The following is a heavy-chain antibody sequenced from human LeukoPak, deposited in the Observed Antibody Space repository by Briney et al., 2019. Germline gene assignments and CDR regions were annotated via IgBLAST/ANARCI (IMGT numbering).Heavy chain of an antibody. Sequence: PSETLSLTCTVSGGSISSSSYYWGWIRQPPGKGLEWIGSIYYSGSTYYNPSLKSRVTISVDTSKNQFSLKLSSVTAADTAVYYCARQDDSSGYYYVSAFDIWGQGTMVIVSS. CDR2: IYYSGST. D-gene: IGHD3-22*01. J-gene: IGHJ3*02. CDR1: GGSISSSSYY. V-gene: IGHV4-39*01. CDR3: ARQDDSSGYYYVSAFDI.